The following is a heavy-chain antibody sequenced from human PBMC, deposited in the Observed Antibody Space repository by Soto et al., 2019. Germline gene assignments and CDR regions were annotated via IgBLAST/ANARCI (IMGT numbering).Heavy chain of an antibody. CDR1: GFTLSSYA. D-gene: IGHD2-2*02. CDR2: ISASGSDT. Sequence: EVQLLESGGDLIQAGGSLRLSCAASGFTLSSYALTWVRQGPGMGLEWVSVISASGSDTFFRDSVKGRFTISRDTSKNTLYLQMNSLRVEDTAVYYCAKTIVPAGIDAFDVWGRGTMVTVSS. CDR3: AKTIVPAGIDAFDV. V-gene: IGHV3-23*01. J-gene: IGHJ3*01.